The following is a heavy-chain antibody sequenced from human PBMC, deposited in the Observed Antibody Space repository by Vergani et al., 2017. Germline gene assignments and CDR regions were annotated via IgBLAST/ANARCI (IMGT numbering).Heavy chain of an antibody. V-gene: IGHV3-23*01. CDR1: GFTFSSYA. D-gene: IGHD2-2*01. CDR3: ARGGVPAAFTLNY. Sequence: EVQLLESGGGLVQPGGSLRLSCAASGFTFSSYAMSWVRQAPGKGLEWVSSISGSGGSKYYADSVKGRFTISRDNPKNTLYLQMNSLRAEDAAVYYCARGGVPAAFTLNYGGEGTLVTVS. CDR2: ISGSGGSK. J-gene: IGHJ4*02.